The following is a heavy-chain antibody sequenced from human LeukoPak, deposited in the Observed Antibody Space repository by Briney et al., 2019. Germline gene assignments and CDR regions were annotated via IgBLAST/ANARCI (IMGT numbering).Heavy chain of an antibody. Sequence: SETLSLTCTVSGCSISSYYLSWFRQPPGKGLELIGYIYYSGSTNYNPSLKSRVTISVDTCKNQFSLKLSSVTAADTAVYYCARGWGYFDYWGQGTLVTVSS. CDR3: ARGWGYFDY. J-gene: IGHJ4*02. CDR2: IYYSGST. CDR1: GCSISSYY. D-gene: IGHD7-27*01. V-gene: IGHV4-59*01.